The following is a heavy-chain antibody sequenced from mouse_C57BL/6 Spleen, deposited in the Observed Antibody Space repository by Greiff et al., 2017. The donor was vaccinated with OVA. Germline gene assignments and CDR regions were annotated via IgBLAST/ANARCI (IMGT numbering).Heavy chain of an antibody. CDR1: GYTFTSYW. D-gene: IGHD1-1*01. J-gene: IGHJ4*01. CDR2: IHPNSGST. Sequence: QVQLKQPGAELVKPGASVKLSCKASGYTFTSYWMHWVKQRPGQGLEWIGMIHPNSGSTNYNEKFTSKATLTVDTSARTAYMEIHSMTSEDSAVYFCARGEYGSSYYDAMDYWGQGTSVTVSS. CDR3: ARGEYGSSYYDAMDY. V-gene: IGHV1-64*01.